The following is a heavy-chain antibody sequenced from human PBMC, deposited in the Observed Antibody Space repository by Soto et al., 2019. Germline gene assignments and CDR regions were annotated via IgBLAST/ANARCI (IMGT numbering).Heavy chain of an antibody. V-gene: IGHV4-34*01. Sequence: KPSETLSLTCAVYGGSFSGYYWSWIRQPPGKGLEWIGEINHSGSTNYNPSLKSRVTISVDTSKNQFSLKLSSVTAADTAVYYCARVHWRPRYFDWFQRGWFDPWGQGTLVTVSS. CDR3: ARVHWRPRYFDWFQRGWFDP. CDR1: GGSFSGYY. CDR2: INHSGST. J-gene: IGHJ5*02. D-gene: IGHD3-9*01.